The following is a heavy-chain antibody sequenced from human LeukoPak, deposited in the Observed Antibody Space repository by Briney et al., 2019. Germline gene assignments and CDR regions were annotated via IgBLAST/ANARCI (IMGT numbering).Heavy chain of an antibody. CDR3: ARGGGSGSYHNLDY. V-gene: IGHV3-74*01. CDR2: INSDGSST. D-gene: IGHD3-10*01. J-gene: IGHJ4*02. CDR1: GFTFSRYW. Sequence: GGSLRLSCADSGFTFSRYWMHWVRQAPGKGLVWVSRINSDGSSTIHADSVKGRFTISRDNAKSTLYLQMNSLRAEDTAMYFCARGGGSGSYHNLDYWGQGALVTVSS.